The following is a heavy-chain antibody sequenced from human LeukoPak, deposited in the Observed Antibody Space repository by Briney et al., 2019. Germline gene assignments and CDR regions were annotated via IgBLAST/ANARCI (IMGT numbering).Heavy chain of an antibody. D-gene: IGHD3-10*02. CDR1: GFTFSSYE. CDR2: ISSSGSTI. Sequence: PRGSLRLSCAASGFTFSSYEMNWVRQAPGKGLEWVSYISSSGSTIYYADSVKGRFTISRDNAKNSLYLQMNGLRAEDTAVYYCAELGITMIGGVWGKGTTVTISS. J-gene: IGHJ6*04. CDR3: AELGITMIGGV. V-gene: IGHV3-48*03.